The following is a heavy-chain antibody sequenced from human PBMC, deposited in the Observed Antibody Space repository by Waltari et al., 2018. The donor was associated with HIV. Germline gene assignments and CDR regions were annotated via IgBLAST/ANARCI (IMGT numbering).Heavy chain of an antibody. CDR1: GGSISSYY. J-gene: IGHJ4*02. Sequence: QVQLQESGPGLVKPSETLSLTCTVSGGSISSYYWSWIRQPPGKGLEWIGYIYYSGSTNYNPSLKSRVTISVDTSKNQFSLKLSSVTAADTAVYYCARVATYYDFWSGYYGARGYSFDYWGQGTLVTVSS. CDR2: IYYSGST. CDR3: ARVATYYDFWSGYYGARGYSFDY. D-gene: IGHD3-3*01. V-gene: IGHV4-59*01.